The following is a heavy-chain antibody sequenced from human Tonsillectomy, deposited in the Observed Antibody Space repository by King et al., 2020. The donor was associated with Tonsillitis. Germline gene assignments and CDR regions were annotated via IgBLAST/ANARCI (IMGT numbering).Heavy chain of an antibody. V-gene: IGHV3-23*04. Sequence: VQLVESGGGLVQPGGSLRLACAASGFPFSSYAMSWVRQAPGKGLAWVSAIIGRGGYNYYAESVKGRFTIPRDNSKNTLYLQMTSLRAEDTAVYYCAKGITYSDYWGQGTLVTVSS. D-gene: IGHD1-14*01. J-gene: IGHJ4*02. CDR3: AKGITYSDY. CDR2: IIGRGGYN. CDR1: GFPFSSYA.